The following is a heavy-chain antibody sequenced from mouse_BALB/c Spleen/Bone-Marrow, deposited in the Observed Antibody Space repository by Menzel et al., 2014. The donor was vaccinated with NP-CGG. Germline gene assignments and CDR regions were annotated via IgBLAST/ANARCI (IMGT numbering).Heavy chain of an antibody. CDR2: IDPANGNT. V-gene: IGHV14-3*02. CDR1: GCNIKDTY. D-gene: IGHD2-4*01. Sequence: VQLQQSGAELAKPGASVKLSCTASGCNIKDTYMHWVKQRPEQGLEWIARIDPANGNTKYDPKFQGKATITADTSSNTAYLQLSSLTSEDTAVYYCARGDYGAFAYWGQGTLVTVSA. CDR3: ARGDYGAFAY. J-gene: IGHJ3*01.